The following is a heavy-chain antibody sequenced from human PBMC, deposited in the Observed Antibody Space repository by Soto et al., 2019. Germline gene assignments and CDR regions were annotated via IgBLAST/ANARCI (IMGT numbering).Heavy chain of an antibody. CDR3: ASRTWDLGGFDP. Sequence: GGSLRLSCVASGFTLTTYTMNCVRQASGKGLEWVSSITSSSGHIYYAXSVKGRFTISRDNSKNTVDLQMNSLRAEDTAVYYCASRTWDLGGFDPWGQGTLVTVSS. J-gene: IGHJ5*02. CDR1: GFTLTTYT. V-gene: IGHV3-21*04. CDR2: ITSSSGHI. D-gene: IGHD3-10*01.